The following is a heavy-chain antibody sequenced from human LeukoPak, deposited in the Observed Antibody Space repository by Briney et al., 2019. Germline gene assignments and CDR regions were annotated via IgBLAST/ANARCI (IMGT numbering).Heavy chain of an antibody. Sequence: GRSLRLSCAASGFTFSSYAMHWVRQAPGKGLEWVAVISYDGSNKYYADSVKGRFTISRDNSKNTLYLQMNSLRAEDTAVYYCARVGYYDSSGYSLPLGYWGQGTLVTVSS. D-gene: IGHD3-22*01. V-gene: IGHV3-30*04. CDR1: GFTFSSYA. J-gene: IGHJ4*02. CDR3: ARVGYYDSSGYSLPLGY. CDR2: ISYDGSNK.